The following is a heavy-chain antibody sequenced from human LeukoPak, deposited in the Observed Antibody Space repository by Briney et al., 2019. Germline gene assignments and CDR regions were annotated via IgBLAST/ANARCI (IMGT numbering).Heavy chain of an antibody. J-gene: IGHJ5*02. CDR2: IYHSGST. CDR3: ARERGDNWNVGP. D-gene: IGHD1-20*01. CDR1: GYSISSGYY. V-gene: IGHV4-38-2*02. Sequence: SETLSLTCSVSGYSISSGYYWGWIQQPPGKGLEWIGTIYHSGSTYYNPSLKSRVTISVDTSKNQFSLKLTSVTAADTAVYYCARERGDNWNVGPWGQGTLVTVSS.